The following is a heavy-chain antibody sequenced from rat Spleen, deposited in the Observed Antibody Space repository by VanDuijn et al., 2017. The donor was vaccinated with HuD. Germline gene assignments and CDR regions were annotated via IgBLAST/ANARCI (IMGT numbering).Heavy chain of an antibody. D-gene: IGHD3-4*01. V-gene: IGHV5-7*01. J-gene: IGHJ2*01. CDR3: ARHLSRTPYYFDY. CDR1: GFTFSDYN. Sequence: EVQLVESGGGLVQPGRSLKLSCAASGFTFSDYNMAWVRQAPKKGLEWVATISYDGSSTYYRDSVKGRFTISSDNAKSTLYLQMDSLRSEDTATDYCARHLSRTPYYFDYWGQGVMVTVSS. CDR2: ISYDGSST.